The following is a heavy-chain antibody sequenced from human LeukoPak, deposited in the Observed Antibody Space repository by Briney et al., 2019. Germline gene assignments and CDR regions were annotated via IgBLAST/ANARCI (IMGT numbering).Heavy chain of an antibody. CDR3: ARRITMIDNRGRGNYYYYYYMDV. D-gene: IGHD3-22*01. J-gene: IGHJ6*03. CDR2: INPNSGGT. V-gene: IGHV1-2*02. CDR1: GYTFTGYY. Sequence: ASVKVSCKASGYTFTGYYMHWVRQAPGQGLEWMGWINPNSGGTNYAQKFQGRVTMTRDTSISTAYMELSSLRSEDTAVYYCARRITMIDNRGRGNYYYYYYMDVWGKGTTVTVSS.